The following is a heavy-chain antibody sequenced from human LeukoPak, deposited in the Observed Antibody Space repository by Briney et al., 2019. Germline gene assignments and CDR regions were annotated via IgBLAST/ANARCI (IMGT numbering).Heavy chain of an antibody. CDR1: GGSFSGYY. CDR3: ARGNEDDILVVPAAMERYYFDY. Sequence: SETLSLTCAVYGGSFSGYYWSWIRQPPGKGLEWIGEINHSGSTNYNPSLKSRVTISVDTSKNQFSLKLSSVTAADTAVYYCARGNEDDILVVPAAMERYYFDYWGQGTLVTVSP. CDR2: INHSGST. D-gene: IGHD2-2*01. J-gene: IGHJ4*02. V-gene: IGHV4-34*01.